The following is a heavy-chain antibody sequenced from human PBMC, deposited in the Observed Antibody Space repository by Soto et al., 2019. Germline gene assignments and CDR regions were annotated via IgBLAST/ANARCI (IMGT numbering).Heavy chain of an antibody. V-gene: IGHV1-69*10. D-gene: IGHD6-13*01. CDR1: GGTFSSYA. Sequence: ASVKVSCKASGGTFSSYAISWVRQAPGQGLEWMGGIIPILGIANYAQKFQGRVTITADKSTSTAYMELSSLRSEDTAVYYCASGRRVAAAGSYYYYGMDVWGQGTTVTVSS. CDR3: ASGRRVAAAGSYYYYGMDV. CDR2: IIPILGIA. J-gene: IGHJ6*02.